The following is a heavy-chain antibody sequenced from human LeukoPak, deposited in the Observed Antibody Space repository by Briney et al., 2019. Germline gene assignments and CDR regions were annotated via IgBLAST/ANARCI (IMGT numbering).Heavy chain of an antibody. Sequence: GESLKISCKGSGYSFTSYWISWVRQMPGKGLEWMGRIDPSDSYTNYSPSFQGHVTISADKSISTAYLQWSSLKASDTAMYYCASLDGGYSGYTNWFDPWGQGTLVTV. D-gene: IGHD5-12*01. V-gene: IGHV5-10-1*01. J-gene: IGHJ5*02. CDR1: GYSFTSYW. CDR2: IDPSDSYT. CDR3: ASLDGGYSGYTNWFDP.